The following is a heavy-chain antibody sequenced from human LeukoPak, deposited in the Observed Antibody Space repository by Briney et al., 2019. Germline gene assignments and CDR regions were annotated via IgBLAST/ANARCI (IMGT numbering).Heavy chain of an antibody. D-gene: IGHD2-15*01. CDR1: GSSINNYW. CDR3: ARQEYCSGGSCYTWFDP. Sequence: GESLQISCKGSGSSINNYWIGWVRQMPGKGLEWMGIIYPADSDIRYSPSFQGQVTISSDKSISTAHLQWSSLKASDTAMYYCARQEYCSGGSCYTWFDPWGQGTLVTVSA. J-gene: IGHJ5*02. CDR2: IYPADSDI. V-gene: IGHV5-51*01.